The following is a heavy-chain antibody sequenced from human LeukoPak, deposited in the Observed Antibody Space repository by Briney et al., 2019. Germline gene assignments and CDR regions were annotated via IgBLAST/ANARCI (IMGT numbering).Heavy chain of an antibody. Sequence: KSGGSLRLSCAASGFPFDDYAMHWVRQAPGKGLEWVSYISSSSTIYYADSVKGRFTISRDNAKNSLYLQMNSLRAEDTAVYYCASWGRIAARTYFDYWGQGTLVTVSS. D-gene: IGHD6-6*01. V-gene: IGHV3-69-1*01. CDR2: ISSSSTI. CDR3: ASWGRIAARTYFDY. CDR1: GFPFDDYA. J-gene: IGHJ4*02.